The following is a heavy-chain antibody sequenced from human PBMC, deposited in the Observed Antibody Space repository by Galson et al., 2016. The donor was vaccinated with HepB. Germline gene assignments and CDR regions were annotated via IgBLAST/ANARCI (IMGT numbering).Heavy chain of an antibody. CDR3: AKDTRSGFYSRWSDP. V-gene: IGHV3-23*01. CDR2: ISGSGGSP. Sequence: SLRLSCAASGFTFSNYAMSWVRQAPGKGLEWVSAISGSGGSPYYADSVKGRFTIPRDNSKNTLYLQMNSLRVEDTALYYCAKDTRSGFYSRWSDPWGQGTLVTVSS. CDR1: GFTFSNYA. D-gene: IGHD3-3*01. J-gene: IGHJ5*02.